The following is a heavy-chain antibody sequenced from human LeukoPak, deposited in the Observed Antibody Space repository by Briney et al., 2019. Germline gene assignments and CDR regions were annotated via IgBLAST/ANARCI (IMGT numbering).Heavy chain of an antibody. CDR3: TKEFCGSRAACAGGSYYDF. Sequence: GGSLRTSCAASGFTFSKDDFHWLRQAPAKGLNCVAAIRFTGDTYYADSVKGRFTISREDAANSLYLQMRSLGAGDTALYYCTKEFCGSRAACAGGSYYDFWGRGALVTVSS. D-gene: IGHD2-2*01. CDR2: IRFTGDT. CDR1: GFTFSKDD. V-gene: IGHV3-13*01. J-gene: IGHJ2*01.